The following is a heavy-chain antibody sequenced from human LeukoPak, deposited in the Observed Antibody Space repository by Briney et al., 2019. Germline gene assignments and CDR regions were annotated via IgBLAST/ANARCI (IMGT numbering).Heavy chain of an antibody. V-gene: IGHV3-33*06. D-gene: IGHD2-2*02. J-gene: IGHJ5*02. CDR2: IWYDGSNK. Sequence: GGSLRLSCAASGFTFSSYGMHWVRQAPGKGLEWVAVIWYDGSNKYYADSVKGRFTISRDNSKNTLYLQMNSLRAEDSAVYYCAKAGHPPAYCSSASCYMGSWGQGTLVTVSS. CDR1: GFTFSSYG. CDR3: AKAGHPPAYCSSASCYMGS.